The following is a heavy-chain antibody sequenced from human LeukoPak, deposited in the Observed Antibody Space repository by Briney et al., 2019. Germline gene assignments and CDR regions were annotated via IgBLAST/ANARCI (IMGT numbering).Heavy chain of an antibody. CDR3: ARRRGDGYNSPFDY. J-gene: IGHJ4*02. D-gene: IGHD5-24*01. CDR1: GYSFPDYW. Sequence: GESLKISCKGSGYSFPDYWIDWVRQMPGQGLEWMGIIYPADSDTRYSPSFQGQDTISADKSINTAYLQWSTLKASDTATYYCARRRGDGYNSPFDYWGQGTLVTVPS. V-gene: IGHV5-51*01. CDR2: IYPADSDT.